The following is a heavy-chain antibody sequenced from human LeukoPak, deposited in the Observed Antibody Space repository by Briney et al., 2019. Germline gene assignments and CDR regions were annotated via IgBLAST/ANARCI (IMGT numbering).Heavy chain of an antibody. CDR3: ARQYCSGGSCYWYFDL. CDR2: IYYSGST. V-gene: IGHV4-59*01. CDR1: GGSISSYY. Sequence: SETLSLTCTVSGGSISSYYWSWIRQPPGKGLEWIGYIYYSGSTNYNPSLKSRVTISVDTSKNQFSLKLSSVTAADTAVYYCARQYCSGGSCYWYFDLWGRGTPVTVSS. D-gene: IGHD2-15*01. J-gene: IGHJ2*01.